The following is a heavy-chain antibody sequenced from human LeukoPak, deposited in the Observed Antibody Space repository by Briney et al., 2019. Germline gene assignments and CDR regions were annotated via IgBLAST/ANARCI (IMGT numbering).Heavy chain of an antibody. Sequence: GASVKVSCKASGYTFTSYGISWVRQAPGQGLEWMGWISAYNGNTNYAQKLQGRVTMTTDTSTSTAYMELRSLRSDDTAVYYCARGVEPDYDFWSGKADYWGQGTLVTVSS. CDR1: GYTFTSYG. CDR2: ISAYNGNT. V-gene: IGHV1-18*01. CDR3: ARGVEPDYDFWSGKADY. D-gene: IGHD3-3*01. J-gene: IGHJ4*02.